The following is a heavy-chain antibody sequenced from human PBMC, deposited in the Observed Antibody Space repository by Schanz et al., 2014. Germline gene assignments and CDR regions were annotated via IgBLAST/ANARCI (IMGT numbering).Heavy chain of an antibody. V-gene: IGHV1-46*01. CDR2: INPSGGST. Sequence: QVQVEQSGPEVKKPGASVTVSCKASGYTFTSDSMHWVRQAPGQGLEWMGMINPSGGSTTYAQKFQGRVTMTADTSTSTAYMDLRSLRSDDTAVYYCARGGYSSGWYDRDIAHFDYWGQGTLVTDSS. D-gene: IGHD6-19*01. CDR1: GYTFTSDS. J-gene: IGHJ4*02. CDR3: ARGGYSSGWYDRDIAHFDY.